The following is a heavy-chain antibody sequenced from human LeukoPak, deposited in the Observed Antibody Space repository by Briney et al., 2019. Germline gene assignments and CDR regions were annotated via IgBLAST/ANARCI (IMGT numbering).Heavy chain of an antibody. Sequence: GGSLRLSCAASGFTFSSYSMNWVRQAPGKGLEWVSYISSSSSSTIYYADSVEGRFTISRDNAKNSLYLQMNSLRAEDTAVYYCARGALGNWNYDYWGQGALVTVSS. CDR3: ARGALGNWNYDY. J-gene: IGHJ4*02. D-gene: IGHD1-7*01. CDR1: GFTFSSYS. V-gene: IGHV3-48*04. CDR2: ISSSSSSTI.